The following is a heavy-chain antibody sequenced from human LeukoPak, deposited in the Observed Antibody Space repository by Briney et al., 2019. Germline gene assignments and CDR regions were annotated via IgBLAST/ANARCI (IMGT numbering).Heavy chain of an antibody. CDR2: IHSGGST. V-gene: IGHV4-59*11. CDR3: ARDPGDTDWYNFDF. D-gene: IGHD3-9*01. CDR1: GGSLSGHF. Sequence: PSETLSLNCTVSGGSLSGHFWSWFRRPPGKGLENIGYIHSGGSTNYNPSYKSRVIVSLEMSKNQFSLSLSSVTAADTAVYYCARDPGDTDWYNFDFWGQGILVTVSS. J-gene: IGHJ4*02.